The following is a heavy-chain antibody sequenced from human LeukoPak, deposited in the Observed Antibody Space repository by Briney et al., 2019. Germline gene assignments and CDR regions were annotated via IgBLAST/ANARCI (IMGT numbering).Heavy chain of an antibody. CDR2: ISSSSSYI. V-gene: IGHV3-21*04. J-gene: IGHJ3*02. CDR3: AKCWGSSWHPDAFDI. CDR1: GFTFSSYS. Sequence: GGSLRLSCAASGFTFSSYSMNWVRQAPGKGLEWVSSISSSSSYIYYADSVKGRFTISRDNAKNSLYLQMNSLRAEDTAVYYCAKCWGSSWHPDAFDIWGQGTMVTVSS. D-gene: IGHD6-13*01.